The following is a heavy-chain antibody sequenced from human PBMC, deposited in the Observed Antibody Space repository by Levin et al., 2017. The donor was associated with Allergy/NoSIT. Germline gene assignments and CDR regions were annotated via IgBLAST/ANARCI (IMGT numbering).Heavy chain of an antibody. V-gene: IGHV4-30-4*01. Sequence: SQTLSLTCTVSGGSISSFDYYWSWIRQPPGKGLEWIGYVYSSGSTYYNPSLKSRVTISVDTSKNHFSLKLSSVTAADTAVYFCARGHHDILTGDTTLDAFDIWGQGTMVTVSS. J-gene: IGHJ3*02. CDR3: ARGHHDILTGDTTLDAFDI. CDR1: GGSISSFDYY. CDR2: VYSSGST. D-gene: IGHD3-9*01.